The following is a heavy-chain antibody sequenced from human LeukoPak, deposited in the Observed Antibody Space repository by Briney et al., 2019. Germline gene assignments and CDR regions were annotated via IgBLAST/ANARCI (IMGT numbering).Heavy chain of an antibody. D-gene: IGHD3-16*02. Sequence: SETLSLTCAVYGGSFSGYYWSWIRQPPGKGLEWIGEINHSGSTNYNPSLKSRVTISVDTSKNQFSLKLSSVTAADTAVYYCASSVRGYRYYYYGMDVWGQGTTVTVSS. CDR1: GGSFSGYY. CDR3: ASSVRGYRYYYYGMDV. CDR2: INHSGST. V-gene: IGHV4-34*01. J-gene: IGHJ6*02.